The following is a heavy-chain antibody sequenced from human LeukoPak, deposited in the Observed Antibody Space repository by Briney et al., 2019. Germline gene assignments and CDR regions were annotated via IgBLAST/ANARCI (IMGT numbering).Heavy chain of an antibody. CDR1: GGSISSSSYY. D-gene: IGHD6-19*01. CDR3: ARQSYSSGQYYFDY. CDR2: IYYSGST. V-gene: IGHV4-39*01. J-gene: IGHJ4*02. Sequence: SDTLSLTCTVSGGSISSSSYYWGWIRQPPGKGLEWIGSIYYSGSTYYNPSLKSRVTISVDTSKNQFSLKLSSVTAADTAVYYCARQSYSSGQYYFDYWGQGTLVTVSS.